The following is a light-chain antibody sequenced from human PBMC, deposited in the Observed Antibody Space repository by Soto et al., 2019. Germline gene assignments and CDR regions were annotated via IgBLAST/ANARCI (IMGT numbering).Light chain of an antibody. CDR3: QQSYSTPWT. CDR2: AAS. CDR1: QSISSY. J-gene: IGKJ1*01. Sequence: DIQITQSPSSLSSSVGDRGTLTFRASQSISSYLNWYQQKPGKAPKLLIYAASSLQSGVPSRFSGSGSGTDFTLTISSLQPEDFATYYCQQSYSTPWTFGQGTKVDIK. V-gene: IGKV1-39*01.